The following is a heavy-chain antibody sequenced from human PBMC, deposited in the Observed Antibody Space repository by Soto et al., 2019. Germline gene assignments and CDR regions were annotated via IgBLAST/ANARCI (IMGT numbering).Heavy chain of an antibody. Sequence: ASVKVSCKTSGYTFTSFDINWVRRATGQGLEWMGWMSPNSGNTGYARKFQGRVTMTRDTSISTAFMELSSLSSEDTAVYYCARGVTAGVDYWGQGTLVTVSS. J-gene: IGHJ4*02. CDR2: MSPNSGNT. D-gene: IGHD6-13*01. CDR1: GYTFTSFD. CDR3: ARGVTAGVDY. V-gene: IGHV1-8*01.